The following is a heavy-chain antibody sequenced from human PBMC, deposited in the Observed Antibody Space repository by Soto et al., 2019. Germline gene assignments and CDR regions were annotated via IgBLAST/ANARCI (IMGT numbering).Heavy chain of an antibody. Sequence: PSETLSLTCTVPGGSISSVGYYWSLIRQHPGKGLEWIGSIYSSGNTYYNPSLNSQVTISVDTSKNQFSLNVISVTAADTAVYYCRRSSRYSTDVWGQGTTVTVSS. V-gene: IGHV4-39*01. J-gene: IGHJ6*02. CDR2: IYSSGNT. CDR1: GGSISSVGYY. CDR3: RRSSRYSTDV. D-gene: IGHD6-13*01.